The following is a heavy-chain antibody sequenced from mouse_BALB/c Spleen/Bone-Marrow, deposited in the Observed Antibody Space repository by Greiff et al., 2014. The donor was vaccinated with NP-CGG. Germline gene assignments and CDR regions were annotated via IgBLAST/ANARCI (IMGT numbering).Heavy chain of an antibody. D-gene: IGHD1-2*01. Sequence: VKLMESGPGLVAPSQSLSITCTVSGFSLTSYGVHWVRQSPGKGLEWLGAIWAGGSTNYNSALMSGLSITKDNSKNQVFLEMDSLQTDDTAMYYCARVFTTATWGFAYWGQGTLATVSA. CDR3: ARVFTTATWGFAY. V-gene: IGHV2-9*02. CDR2: IWAGGST. J-gene: IGHJ3*01. CDR1: GFSLTSYG.